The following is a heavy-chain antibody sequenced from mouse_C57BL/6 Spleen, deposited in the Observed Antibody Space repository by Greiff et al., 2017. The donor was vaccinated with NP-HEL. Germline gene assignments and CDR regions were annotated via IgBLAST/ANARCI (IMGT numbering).Heavy chain of an antibody. V-gene: IGHV1-80*01. CDR2: IYPGDGDT. D-gene: IGHD2-4*01. CDR3: ARGDYDEAMDY. CDR1: GYAFSSYW. J-gene: IGHJ4*01. Sequence: QVQLQQSGAELVKPGASVKISCKASGYAFSSYWMNWVKQRPGKGLEWIGQIYPGDGDTNYNGKFKGKATLTADKSSSTAYMQLSSLTSEDSAVYFCARGDYDEAMDYWGQGTSVTVSS.